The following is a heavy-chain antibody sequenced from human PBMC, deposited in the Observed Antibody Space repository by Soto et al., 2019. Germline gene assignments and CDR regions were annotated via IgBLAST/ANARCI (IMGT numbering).Heavy chain of an antibody. J-gene: IGHJ4*02. CDR2: IIPIFGTA. D-gene: IGHD3-10*01. V-gene: IGHV1-69*13. CDR1: GGTFSSYA. CDR3: ARAAYGSGSYYNVDY. Sequence: GASVKGSCKASGGTFSSYAISWGRQAPGQGREWMGGIIPIFGTANYAQKFQGRVTITVDEYTSTAYMELSRLRSDDTAVYYCARAAYGSGSYYNVDYWGQGTLVTVSS.